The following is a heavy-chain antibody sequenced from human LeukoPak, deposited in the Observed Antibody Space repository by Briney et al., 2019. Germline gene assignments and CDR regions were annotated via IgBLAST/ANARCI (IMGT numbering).Heavy chain of an antibody. CDR2: IYYSGST. CDR3: ALGGYYDSSGYPSYFDY. J-gene: IGHJ4*02. V-gene: IGHV4-30-4*07. Sequence: SQTLSLTRAVSGGSISSGGYSWSWIRQPPGKGLEWIGYIYYSGSTNYNPSLKSRVTISVDTSKNQFSLKLSSVTAAGTAVYYCALGGYYDSSGYPSYFDYWGQGTLVTVSS. D-gene: IGHD3-22*01. CDR1: GGSISSGGYS.